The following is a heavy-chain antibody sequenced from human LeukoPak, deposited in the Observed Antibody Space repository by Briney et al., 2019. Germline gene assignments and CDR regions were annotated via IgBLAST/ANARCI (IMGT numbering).Heavy chain of an antibody. Sequence: ASVTVSCKASGYTFTSYGISWVRQAPGQGLEWMGWISAYNGNTNYAQKLQGRVTMTTDTSTSTAYMELTGLTSDDTAVYYCARSPIGLGFFDYWGQGTLVTVSS. CDR2: ISAYNGNT. CDR3: ARSPIGLGFFDY. J-gene: IGHJ4*02. V-gene: IGHV1-18*01. D-gene: IGHD7-27*01. CDR1: GYTFTSYG.